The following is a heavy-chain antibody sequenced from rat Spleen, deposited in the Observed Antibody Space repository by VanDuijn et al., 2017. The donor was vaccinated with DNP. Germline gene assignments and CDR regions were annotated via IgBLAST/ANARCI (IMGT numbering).Heavy chain of an antibody. J-gene: IGHJ4*01. V-gene: IGHV3-3*01. CDR2: INSAGST. CDR1: DYSITSCCR. D-gene: IGHD1-4*01. CDR3: ARWPGYNPPYAMDA. Sequence: EVQLQESGPGLVEPSQSLSLTCSVTDYSITSCCRWTWIRKFPGHKLEWMGYINSAGSTNYNPSLKSRISITRDTSKNQFFLQVNSVTTEDTATYYCARWPGYNPPYAMDAWGQGTSVTVSS.